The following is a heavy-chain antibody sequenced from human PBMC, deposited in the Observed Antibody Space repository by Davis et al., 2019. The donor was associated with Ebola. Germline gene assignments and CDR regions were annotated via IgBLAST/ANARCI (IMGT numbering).Heavy chain of an antibody. Sequence: PSETLSLTCAISGDSVSGSSGAWNWIRQSPSRGLEWLGRTYYNSKWYNDYAASVRSRIAVNPDTSKNQFSLQLNSVTPEDTALYYCVRGWFRAGMDVWGEGTTVTVSS. J-gene: IGHJ6*04. CDR1: GDSVSGSSGA. V-gene: IGHV6-1*01. D-gene: IGHD3-10*01. CDR2: TYYNSKWYN. CDR3: VRGWFRAGMDV.